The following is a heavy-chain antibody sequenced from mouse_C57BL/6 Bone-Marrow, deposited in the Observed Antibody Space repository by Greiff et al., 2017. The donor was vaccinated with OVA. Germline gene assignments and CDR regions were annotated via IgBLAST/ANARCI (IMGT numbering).Heavy chain of an antibody. D-gene: IGHD2-1*01. CDR2: IYPGDGDT. V-gene: IGHV1-82*01. Sequence: QVHVKQSGPELVKPGASVKISCKASGYAFSSSWMNWVKQRPGKGLEWIGRIYPGDGDTNYNGKFKGKATLTADKSSSTAYMQLSSLTSEDSAVYFCARDLLWSYYFDYWGQGTTLTVSS. J-gene: IGHJ2*01. CDR3: ARDLLWSYYFDY. CDR1: GYAFSSSW.